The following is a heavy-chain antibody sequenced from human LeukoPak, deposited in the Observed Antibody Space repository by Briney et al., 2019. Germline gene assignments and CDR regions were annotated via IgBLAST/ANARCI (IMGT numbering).Heavy chain of an antibody. D-gene: IGHD4-17*01. CDR3: ASYGRGYGDYSGWFSGVFDY. CDR2: ISGSGGST. Sequence: GGSLRLSCAASGFTFSSYWMSWVRQAPGKGLEWVSAISGSGGSTYYADSVKGRFTISRDNSKNTLYLQMNSLRAEDTAVYYCASYGRGYGDYSGWFSGVFDYWGQGTLVTVSS. V-gene: IGHV3-23*01. CDR1: GFTFSSYW. J-gene: IGHJ4*02.